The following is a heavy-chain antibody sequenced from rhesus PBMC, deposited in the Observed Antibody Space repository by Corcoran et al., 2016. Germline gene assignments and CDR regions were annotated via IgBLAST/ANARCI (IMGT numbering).Heavy chain of an antibody. V-gene: IGHV4S11*01. CDR2: IYGSGSST. CDR1: GASICSHT. CDR3: ARDRIAAGRSFDY. D-gene: IGHD6-13*01. J-gene: IGHJ4*01. Sequence: QVQLQESGPGLVKALETLSLTCAVSGASICSHTWSWIPPPPGTGLEWIGYIYGSGSSTNYNPSLKSRVTLSVDTSKNQFSLKLSSVTAADTAVYYCARDRIAAGRSFDYWGQGVLVTVSS.